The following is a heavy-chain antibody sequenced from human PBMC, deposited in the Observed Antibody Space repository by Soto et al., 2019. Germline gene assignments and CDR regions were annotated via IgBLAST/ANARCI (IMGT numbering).Heavy chain of an antibody. J-gene: IGHJ4*02. CDR1: GFTFEDYA. Sequence: EMPLVESGGGLVQPGRSLTISCAASGFTFEDYAMHWVRQAPGKGLEWVSGISWNSGKIIYADSVKGRFTISRDNAKNSRYLQMNSLRPEDTALYYCAKMVTWDSSGYYQGGFDCWGQGTLVTVSS. CDR3: AKMVTWDSSGYYQGGFDC. CDR2: ISWNSGKI. D-gene: IGHD3-22*01. V-gene: IGHV3-9*01.